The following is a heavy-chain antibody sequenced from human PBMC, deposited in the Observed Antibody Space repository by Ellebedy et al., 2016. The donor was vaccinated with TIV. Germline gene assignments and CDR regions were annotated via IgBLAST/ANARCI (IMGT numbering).Heavy chain of an antibody. CDR1: GFTFRNYN. D-gene: IGHD6-13*01. Sequence: PGGSLRLSCAASGFTFRNYNMNWVRQAPGKGLEWVSSISGSSDYIYYADSVEGRFTISRDNAKNSLYLQMNSLRAEDTAVYYCARDPENSSNWYRYFDLWGQGTLVTVSS. CDR3: ARDPENSSNWYRYFDL. V-gene: IGHV3-21*01. J-gene: IGHJ2*01. CDR2: ISGSSDYI.